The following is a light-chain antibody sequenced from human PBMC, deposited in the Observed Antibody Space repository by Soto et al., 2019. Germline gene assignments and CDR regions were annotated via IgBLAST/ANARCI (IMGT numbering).Light chain of an antibody. J-gene: IGKJ4*01. CDR1: QSVSSY. Sequence: EIVLTQSPATLSLSPGERATLSCRASQSVSSYLAWYQQKPGQAPRRLIYDASNRATGIPARFSGSGSGTDFTLTISSLGPEEFAVYDCQQRSNWPPLTFGGGTKVEIK. CDR3: QQRSNWPPLT. V-gene: IGKV3-11*01. CDR2: DAS.